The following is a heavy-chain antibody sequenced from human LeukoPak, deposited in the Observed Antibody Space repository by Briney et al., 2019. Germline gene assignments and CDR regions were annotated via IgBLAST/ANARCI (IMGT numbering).Heavy chain of an antibody. CDR2: IKEDGSRT. V-gene: IGHV3-7*03. Sequence: GGSLRLSCAASGFTFSSYWMNWVRQAPGKGLEWVAIIKEDGSRTYYVDSVKGRFTISRDNGKNSLYLQMNSLRAEDTAVCARDPSGSSSGWYYFDYWGQGALVSVSS. J-gene: IGHJ4*02. CDR1: GFTFSSYW. D-gene: IGHD6-19*01. CDR3: DPSGSSSGWYYFDY.